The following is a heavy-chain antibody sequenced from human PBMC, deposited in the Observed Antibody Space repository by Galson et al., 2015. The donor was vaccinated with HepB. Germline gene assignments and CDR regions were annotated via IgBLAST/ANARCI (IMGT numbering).Heavy chain of an antibody. CDR1: GGTFSSYT. D-gene: IGHD4-17*01. CDR3: ASLPASETDYGDFPFDY. Sequence: SCKASGGTFSSYTISWVRQAPGQGLEWMGRIIPILGIANYAQKFQGRVTITADKSTSTAYMELSSLRSEDTAVYYCASLPASETDYGDFPFDYWGQGTLVTVSS. V-gene: IGHV1-69*02. CDR2: IIPILGIA. J-gene: IGHJ4*02.